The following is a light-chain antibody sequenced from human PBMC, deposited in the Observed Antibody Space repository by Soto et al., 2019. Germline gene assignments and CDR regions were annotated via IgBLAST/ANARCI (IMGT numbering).Light chain of an antibody. V-gene: IGKV1-33*01. J-gene: IGKJ5*01. CDR3: QQANSFPPT. CDR2: DAS. Sequence: DIQMTQSPSSLSASVGDRVTITCQASQDINKYLNWYQQKPGKAPKLLIYDASNLERGVPSRFSGSGSGTDFTLTISSLQPEDFATYYCQQANSFPPTFGQGTRLEIK. CDR1: QDINKY.